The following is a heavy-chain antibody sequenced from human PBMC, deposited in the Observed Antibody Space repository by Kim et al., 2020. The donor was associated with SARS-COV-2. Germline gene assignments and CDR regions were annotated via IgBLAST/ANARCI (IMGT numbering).Heavy chain of an antibody. CDR1: GFTFSSYS. Sequence: GGSLRLSCAASGFTFSSYSMNWVRQAPGKGLEWVSSISSSSSYIYYADSVKGRFTISRDNAKNSLYLQMNSLRAEDTAVYYCARGYSGSSSYYYYGMDVWGQGTTVTVSS. V-gene: IGHV3-21*01. CDR3: ARGYSGSSSYYYYGMDV. J-gene: IGHJ6*02. D-gene: IGHD1-26*01. CDR2: ISSSSSYI.